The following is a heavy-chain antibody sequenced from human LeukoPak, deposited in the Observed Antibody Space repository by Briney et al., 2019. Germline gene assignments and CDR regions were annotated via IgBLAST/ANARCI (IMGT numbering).Heavy chain of an antibody. CDR3: ARYYYDSSLFDY. D-gene: IGHD3-22*01. CDR1: GGSISSYY. J-gene: IGHJ4*02. V-gene: IGHV4-59*08. Sequence: KPSETLSLTCTVSGGSISSYYWSWIRQPPGKGLEWIGYIYYSGSTNYNPSLKSRVTISVDTSKNQFSLKLSSVTAADTAVYYCARYYYDSSLFDYWGQGTLVTVSS. CDR2: IYYSGST.